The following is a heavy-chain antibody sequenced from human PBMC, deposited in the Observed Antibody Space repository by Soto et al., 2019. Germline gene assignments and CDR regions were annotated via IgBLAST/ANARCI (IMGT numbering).Heavy chain of an antibody. V-gene: IGHV3-23*01. CDR3: AKPPRVGISYYYYYMDV. D-gene: IGHD2-15*01. CDR1: GFTFSSYA. Sequence: GGSLRLSCAASGFTFSSYAMSWVRQAPGKGLEWVSAISGSGGSTYYADSVKGRFTISRDNSKNTLYLQMNSLRAEDTAVYYCAKPPRVGISYYYYYMDVWGKGTTVTVSS. J-gene: IGHJ6*03. CDR2: ISGSGGST.